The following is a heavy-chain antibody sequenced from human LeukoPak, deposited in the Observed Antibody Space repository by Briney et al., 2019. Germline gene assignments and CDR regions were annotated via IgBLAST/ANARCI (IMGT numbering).Heavy chain of an antibody. CDR2: ISAYNGNT. CDR3: ARQPHYDILTGYPHNYFDY. V-gene: IGHV1-18*01. Sequence: ASVKVSCKASGYTFTSYGISWARQAPGQGLEWMGWISAYNGNTNYAQKLQGRVTMTTDTSTSTAYMELRSLRSDDTAVYYCARQPHYDILTGYPHNYFDYWGQGTLVTVSS. CDR1: GYTFTSYG. J-gene: IGHJ4*02. D-gene: IGHD3-9*01.